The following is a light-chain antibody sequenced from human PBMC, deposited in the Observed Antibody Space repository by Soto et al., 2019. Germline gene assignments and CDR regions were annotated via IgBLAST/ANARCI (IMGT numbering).Light chain of an antibody. CDR2: DGS. CDR1: QDIGNY. CDR3: QQYHSVPFT. J-gene: IGKJ4*01. Sequence: DIHMTRSPSCLPGSGLGVGAVAFQASQDIGNYLTWYQQKPGTAPNLLIFDGSDLERGVPSRFGGSGSGTEFTFTISSLQPEDIATYYCQQYHSVPFTFGRGTKVDIK. V-gene: IGKV1-33*01.